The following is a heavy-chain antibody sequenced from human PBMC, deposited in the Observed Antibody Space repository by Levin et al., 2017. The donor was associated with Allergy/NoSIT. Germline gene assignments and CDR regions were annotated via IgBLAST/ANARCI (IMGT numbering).Heavy chain of an antibody. CDR1: GFIFSSYN. CDR3: TRAYGDFRPVEP. V-gene: IGHV3-48*02. CDR2: ITPNSATT. J-gene: IGHJ5*02. D-gene: IGHD4-17*01. Sequence: GGSLRLSCEASGFIFSSYNMNWVRQAPGKGLEWVSHITPNSATTYYADSVRGRFSISRDNANNLVYLQMNSLRDEDTAVYYCTRAYGDFRPVEPWGQGTLVTVSS.